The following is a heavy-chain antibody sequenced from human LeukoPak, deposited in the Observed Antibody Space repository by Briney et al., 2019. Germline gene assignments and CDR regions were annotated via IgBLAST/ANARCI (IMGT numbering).Heavy chain of an antibody. J-gene: IGHJ4*02. CDR1: GFIFSNYA. CDR3: ARDRADWDLDY. D-gene: IGHD3/OR15-3a*01. CDR2: ISYDGNNK. V-gene: IGHV3-30-3*01. Sequence: GESLRLSCAASGFIFSNYAMHWVRQAPGKGLEWVAVISYDGNNKYYADSVKGRFTISRDNSKNTLYVQMNSLRTEDTAVYYCARDRADWDLDYWGQGTLVTVSS.